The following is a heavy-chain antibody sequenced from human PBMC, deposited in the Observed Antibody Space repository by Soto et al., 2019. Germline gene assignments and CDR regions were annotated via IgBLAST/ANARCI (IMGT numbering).Heavy chain of an antibody. CDR1: GGPFSSYA. D-gene: IGHD3-22*01. J-gene: IGHJ4*02. CDR3: ARTFDSSGYYIFDY. CDR2: IIPIFGTA. V-gene: IGHV1-69*13. Sequence: GASVKVSCKASGGPFSSYAISWVRQAPGQGLEWMGGIIPIFGTANYAQKFQGRVTITADESTSTAYMELSSLRSEDTAVYHCARTFDSSGYYIFDYWGQGTLVTVSS.